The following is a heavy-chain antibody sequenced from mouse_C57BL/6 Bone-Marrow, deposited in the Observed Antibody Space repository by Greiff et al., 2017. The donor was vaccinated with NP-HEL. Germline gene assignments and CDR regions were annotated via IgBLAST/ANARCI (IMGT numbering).Heavy chain of an antibody. D-gene: IGHD1-1*01. CDR1: GYTFTSYW. Sequence: VKLQQPGAELVMPGASVKLSCKASGYTFTSYWMHWVKQRPGQGLEWIGEIDPSDSYTNYNQKFKGKSTLTVDKSSSTAYMQLSSLTSEDSAVYYCARYYYYGSSYAGAYYAMDYWGQGTSVTVSS. J-gene: IGHJ4*01. V-gene: IGHV1-69*01. CDR3: ARYYYYGSSYAGAYYAMDY. CDR2: IDPSDSYT.